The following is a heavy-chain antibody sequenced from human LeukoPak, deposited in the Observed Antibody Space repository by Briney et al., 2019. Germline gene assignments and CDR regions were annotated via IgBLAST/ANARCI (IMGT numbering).Heavy chain of an antibody. CDR3: ARAPYSSSWFYFDH. V-gene: IGHV3-11*06. D-gene: IGHD6-13*01. J-gene: IGHJ4*01. Sequence: PGGSLRLPCGASGYTLSDSYMGRIRQAPGKGLEWVSYISSSSHTNYADSVTGRFTISRDNAKNSLYLQMNSLRAEDTAVYYCARAPYSSSWFYFDHWGQGTLVTVSS. CDR1: GYTLSDSY. CDR2: ISSSSHT.